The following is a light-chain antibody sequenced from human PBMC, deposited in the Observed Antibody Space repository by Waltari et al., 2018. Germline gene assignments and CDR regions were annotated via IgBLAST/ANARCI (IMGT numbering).Light chain of an antibody. CDR1: QSHVHRGGKIY. Sequence: DIVMTPSPLSLPVTLGQPASLSCRSSQSHVHRGGKIYLHWFQQRPGQSPRRLIYKVSNLGSGVPYRFSGSGSGTDFTLNISRVEAEDVGIYYCLQHTHWPHTFGGGTKVEIK. CDR3: LQHTHWPHT. CDR2: KVS. V-gene: IGKV2-30*02. J-gene: IGKJ4*01.